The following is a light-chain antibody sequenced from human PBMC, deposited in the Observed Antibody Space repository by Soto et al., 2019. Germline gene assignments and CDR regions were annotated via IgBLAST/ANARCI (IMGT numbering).Light chain of an antibody. CDR3: QQYNTYPT. J-gene: IGKJ3*01. Sequence: DIPMTQSPSTLSASVGDRVTITCRASQSISSWLAWYQQKPGKAPKVLIYKASNLQSGVPSRFSGSGSGTEFTLTISSLQPDDFATYYCQQYNTYPTFGPGTKVHIK. CDR1: QSISSW. V-gene: IGKV1-5*03. CDR2: KAS.